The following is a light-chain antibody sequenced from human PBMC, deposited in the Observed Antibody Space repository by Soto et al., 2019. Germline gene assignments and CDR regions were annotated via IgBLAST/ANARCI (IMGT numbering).Light chain of an antibody. CDR2: LEGSGNY. Sequence: QTVVTQSSSASASLGSSVKLTCTLSSGHSSYIIAWHQQQPGKAPRYLMKLEGSGNYNKGSGVPDRFSGSSSGADRYLTISKLQFEDEADYYCETWDRNNWVFGGGTKVTVL. CDR3: ETWDRNNWV. CDR1: SGHSSYI. V-gene: IGLV4-60*02. J-gene: IGLJ3*02.